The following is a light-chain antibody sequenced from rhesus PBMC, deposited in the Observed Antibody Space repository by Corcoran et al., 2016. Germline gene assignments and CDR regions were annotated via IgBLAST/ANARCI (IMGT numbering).Light chain of an antibody. CDR2: EAS. CDR1: QGITND. V-gene: IGKV1-25*01. Sequence: DIQMTQSPSSLSASVGDRVTITCRASQGITNDLAWYQQKPGETPKPLIYEASSLQMGIPSRLSGSGSGTDFTLTISSLQSEDFATYYCQHYYSTPLTFGGGTKVEIK. J-gene: IGKJ4*01. CDR3: QHYYSTPLT.